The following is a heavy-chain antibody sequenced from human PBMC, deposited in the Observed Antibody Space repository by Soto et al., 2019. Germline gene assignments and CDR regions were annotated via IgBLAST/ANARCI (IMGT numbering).Heavy chain of an antibody. J-gene: IGHJ5*02. V-gene: IGHV3-30-3*01. CDR1: GFTFSSYA. CDR3: ARAPEYSSPTGKRGWFDP. CDR2: ISYDGSNK. D-gene: IGHD6-6*01. Sequence: QVQLVESGGGVVQPGRSLRLSCAASGFTFSSYAMHWVRQAPGKGLEWVAVISYDGSNKYYADSVKGRFTISRDNSKNPLYLQMNSLRAEDTAVYYCARAPEYSSPTGKRGWFDPWGQGTLVTVSS.